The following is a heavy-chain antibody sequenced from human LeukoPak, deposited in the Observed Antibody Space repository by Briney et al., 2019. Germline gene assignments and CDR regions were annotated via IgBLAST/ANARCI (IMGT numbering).Heavy chain of an antibody. CDR3: ARGSHASYYYYYYRDV. CDR1: GFTFSSYG. Sequence: GGSLRLSCAASGFTFSSYGMSWVRHAPGEGLEWVSPISGGGRSTYYADSVKGRFTISRDNSKNTLYLQMNSLRAEDTAVYYCARGSHASYYYYYYRDVWGKGTTFTIS. V-gene: IGHV3-23*01. CDR2: ISGGGRST. J-gene: IGHJ6*03.